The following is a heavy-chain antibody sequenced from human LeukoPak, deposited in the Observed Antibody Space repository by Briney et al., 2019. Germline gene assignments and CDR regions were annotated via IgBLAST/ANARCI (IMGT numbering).Heavy chain of an antibody. J-gene: IGHJ3*02. CDR1: GFTFSDYY. Sequence: PGGSLRLSCAASGFTFSDYYMSWIRQAPGKGLEWVSYISGSGGSTYYADSVKGRFTISRDNSKNTLYLQMNSLRAEDTAVYYCAKDGLVVVAATHDAFDIWGQGTMVTVSS. CDR3: AKDGLVVVAATHDAFDI. CDR2: ISGSGGST. D-gene: IGHD2-15*01. V-gene: IGHV3-23*01.